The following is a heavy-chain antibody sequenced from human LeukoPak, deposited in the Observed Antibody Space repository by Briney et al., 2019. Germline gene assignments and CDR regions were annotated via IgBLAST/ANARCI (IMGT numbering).Heavy chain of an antibody. CDR1: GGSISSSSYY. Sequence: SETLSLTCTVSGGSISSSSYYWGWIRQPPGKGLEWIGSIYYSGSAYYNPSLKSRVTISVDTSKNQFSLKLSSVTAADTAVYYCAREDSGFDYWGQGTLVTVSS. D-gene: IGHD2-15*01. V-gene: IGHV4-39*07. J-gene: IGHJ4*02. CDR2: IYYSGSA. CDR3: AREDSGFDY.